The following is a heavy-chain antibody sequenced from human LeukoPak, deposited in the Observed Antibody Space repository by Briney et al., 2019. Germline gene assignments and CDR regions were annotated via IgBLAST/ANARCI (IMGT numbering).Heavy chain of an antibody. Sequence: SETLSLTCTVSGGSITGYFWSWIRQPPGKGLEWIAYIYYTGSTYYNPSLKSRVTISVDTSKNQFSLKMTSLTAADTAVYYCARDNYDSSGYYEHALDLWGQGTMVTVSS. J-gene: IGHJ3*01. CDR3: ARDNYDSSGYYEHALDL. CDR2: IYYTGST. V-gene: IGHV4-30-4*08. D-gene: IGHD3-22*01. CDR1: GGSITGYF.